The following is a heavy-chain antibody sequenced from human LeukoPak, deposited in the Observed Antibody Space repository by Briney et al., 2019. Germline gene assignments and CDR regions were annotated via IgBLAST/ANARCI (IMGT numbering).Heavy chain of an antibody. Sequence: SETLSLTCAVSGGSISSSNWWSWVRQPPGKGLEWIGEIYHSGSTNYNPSLKSRVTISVDKSKNQFSLKLSSVTAADTAVYYCARAYRAGYQLPPNDPWGQGTLVTVSS. CDR2: IYHSGST. CDR1: GGSISSSNW. D-gene: IGHD2-2*01. J-gene: IGHJ5*02. CDR3: ARAYRAGYQLPPNDP. V-gene: IGHV4-4*02.